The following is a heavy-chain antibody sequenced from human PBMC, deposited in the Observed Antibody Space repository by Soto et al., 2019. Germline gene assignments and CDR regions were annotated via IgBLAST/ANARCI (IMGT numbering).Heavy chain of an antibody. J-gene: IGHJ4*02. CDR1: GCTFSSYW. CDR3: ARVGTGAYYFDY. D-gene: IGHD7-27*01. V-gene: IGHV3-74*01. Sequence: GGSLRLSCAASGCTFSSYWMHWVRQAPGKGLVWVSRIKTDGSSTGYADSAKGRFTISRDNAQNTLYLQMNSLRAEDTALYYCARVGTGAYYFDYWGLGTLVTVSS. CDR2: IKTDGSST.